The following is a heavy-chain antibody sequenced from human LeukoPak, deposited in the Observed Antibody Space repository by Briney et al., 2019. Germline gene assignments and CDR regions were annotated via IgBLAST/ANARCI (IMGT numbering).Heavy chain of an antibody. D-gene: IGHD3-10*01. CDR3: ARNGEYYYYGMDV. CDR2: INPDSGGT. CDR1: GYTFTDYY. Sequence: ASVKVSCKASGYTFTDYYVHWVRQAPGQGLEWMGWINPDSGGTTYAQKFQGRVTVTRDTSISTAYMGVNGLTFDDTAVYYCARNGEYYYYGMDVWGQGTTVTVSS. V-gene: IGHV1-2*02. J-gene: IGHJ6*02.